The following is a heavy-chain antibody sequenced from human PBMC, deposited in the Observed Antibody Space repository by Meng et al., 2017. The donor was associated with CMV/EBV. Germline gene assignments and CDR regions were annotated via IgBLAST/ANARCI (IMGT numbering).Heavy chain of an antibody. CDR2: IKQDGSEK. CDR1: GFTFSSYW. Sequence: GESLKISCAASGFTFSSYWMSWVRQAPGKGLEWVANIKQDGSEKYYVDSVKGRFTISRDNAKNSLYLQMNSLRSEDTAVYYCARGRLLKNWFDPWGQGTLVTVSS. V-gene: IGHV3-7*03. J-gene: IGHJ5*02. CDR3: ARGRLLKNWFDP.